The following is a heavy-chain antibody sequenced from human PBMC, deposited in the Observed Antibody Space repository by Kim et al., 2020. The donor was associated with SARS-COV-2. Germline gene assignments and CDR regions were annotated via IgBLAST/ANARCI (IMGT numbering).Heavy chain of an antibody. Sequence: ASVKVSCKVSGYTLTELSMHWVRQAPGKGLEWMGGFDPEDGETIYAQKFQGRVTMTEDTSTDTAYMELSSLRSEDTAVYYCASHVYYGSGVYPFDYWGQGTLVTVSS. CDR3: ASHVYYGSGVYPFDY. CDR1: GYTLTELS. J-gene: IGHJ4*02. CDR2: FDPEDGET. V-gene: IGHV1-24*01. D-gene: IGHD3-10*01.